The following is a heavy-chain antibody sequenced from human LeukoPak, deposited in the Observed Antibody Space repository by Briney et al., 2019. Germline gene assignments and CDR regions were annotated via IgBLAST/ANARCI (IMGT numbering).Heavy chain of an antibody. CDR1: GFTFSSYA. D-gene: IGHD3-10*01. J-gene: IGHJ4*02. CDR3: AKVSLKNYYGSGSYFDY. V-gene: IGHV3-30*02. Sequence: GGSLRLSCAAPGFTFSSYAMHWVRQAPGKGLEWVAFIRSDGSNKYYADSVRGRFTISRDNSKNTLYLQMNSLRAEDTAVYYCAKVSLKNYYGSGSYFDYWGQGTLVTVSS. CDR2: IRSDGSNK.